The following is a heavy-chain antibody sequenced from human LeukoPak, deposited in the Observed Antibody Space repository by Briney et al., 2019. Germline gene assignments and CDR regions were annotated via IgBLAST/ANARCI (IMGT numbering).Heavy chain of an antibody. V-gene: IGHV3-30*18. D-gene: IGHD3-22*01. J-gene: IGHJ4*02. CDR2: ISYDGSNK. CDR3: AKRGYDSSGYYYFDY. CDR1: GFTFSSYG. Sequence: GASLRLSCAASGFTFSSYGMHWVRQAPGKGLEWVAVISYDGSNKYYADSVKGRFTISRDNSKNTLYLQMNSLRAEDTAVYYCAKRGYDSSGYYYFDYWGQGTLVTVSS.